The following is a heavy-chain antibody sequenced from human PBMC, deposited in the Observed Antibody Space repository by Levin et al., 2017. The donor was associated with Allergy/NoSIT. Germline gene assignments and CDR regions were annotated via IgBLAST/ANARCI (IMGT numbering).Heavy chain of an antibody. V-gene: IGHV3-21*01. J-gene: IGHJ5*02. D-gene: IGHD2-21*02. CDR1: GFSFSIYA. CDR2: IAFDSSYK. Sequence: GESLKISCAASGFSFSIYAMNWVRQAPGVGLEWVSSIAFDSSYKYYADSVKGRFTISRDNAKNSMYLQMNSLRAEDTAVYYCARDDFAVPWGQGTLVTVSS. CDR3: ARDDFAVP.